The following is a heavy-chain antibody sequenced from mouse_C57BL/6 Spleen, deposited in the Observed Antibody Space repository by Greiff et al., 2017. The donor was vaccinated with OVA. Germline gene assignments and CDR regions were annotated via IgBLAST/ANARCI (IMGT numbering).Heavy chain of an antibody. V-gene: IGHV1-72*01. CDR3: ARCVYDGYPTGWYFDV. D-gene: IGHD2-3*01. J-gene: IGHJ1*03. CDR2: IDPNSGGT. CDR1: GYTFTSYW. Sequence: VQLQQPGAELVKPGASVKLSCKASGYTFTSYWMHWVKQRPGRGLEWIGRIDPNSGGTKYNEKFKSKATLTVDKPSSTAYMQLSSLTSEDSAVYYCARCVYDGYPTGWYFDVWGTGTTVTVSS.